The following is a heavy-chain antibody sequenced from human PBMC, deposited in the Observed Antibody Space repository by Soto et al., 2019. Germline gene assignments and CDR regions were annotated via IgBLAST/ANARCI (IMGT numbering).Heavy chain of an antibody. CDR2: ISGHNGKT. V-gene: IGHV1-18*04. Sequence: QVNLVQSGGEGKKPGAPWRASCKALGSTLKTNGLSWGRKPPGQGFGWMGWISGHNGKTNYAQKFQGRVTMTTDTSTSTAFMELRSLRSDDTAVYYCARDSYPLAYFFDYWGQGTLVSVSS. J-gene: IGHJ4*02. CDR1: GSTLKTNG. CDR3: ARDSYPLAYFFDY.